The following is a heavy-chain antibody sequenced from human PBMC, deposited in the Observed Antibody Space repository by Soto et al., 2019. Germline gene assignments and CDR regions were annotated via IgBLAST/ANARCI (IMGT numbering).Heavy chain of an antibody. CDR1: GYSFTNHW. CDR2: IYPGDSDT. Sequence: GESLKISCQGSGYSFTNHWSGWVRQMPGRRLGLMGIIYPGDSDTRYSPSFQDQVTISVDKSISTAYLQWSSIKASDNAIYFCARNRNSGYGHPTFDFWGQGTPVTVSS. CDR3: ARNRNSGYGHPTFDF. D-gene: IGHD5-12*01. V-gene: IGHV5-51*01. J-gene: IGHJ4*02.